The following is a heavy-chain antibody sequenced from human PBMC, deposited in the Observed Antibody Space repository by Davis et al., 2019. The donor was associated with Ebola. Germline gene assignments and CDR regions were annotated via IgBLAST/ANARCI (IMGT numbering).Heavy chain of an antibody. J-gene: IGHJ6*02. CDR3: AIYPASDVRKIDV. Sequence: SETLSLTCTVSGVPISSYYRSWIRQPPGKGLEWIGNIYYSGITNYNPSLKSRVTISVDTSKNQFSLKLYSVTAADTAVYHCAIYPASDVRKIDVWGQGTTVTVSS. V-gene: IGHV4-59*08. D-gene: IGHD2-21*02. CDR1: GVPISSYY. CDR2: IYYSGIT.